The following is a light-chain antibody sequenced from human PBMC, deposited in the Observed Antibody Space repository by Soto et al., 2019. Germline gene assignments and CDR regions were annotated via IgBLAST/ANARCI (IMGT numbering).Light chain of an antibody. Sequence: QSVLTQPPSASGTPGQRVTISCSGGSYNIGKNLVYWYQQRPGTAPKLLIFKSNARPPAVPDRFFGANSGSSASLPISGLLSEEEADYFCASWDDSLSAWVFGGGTKLTVL. CDR2: KSN. CDR1: SYNIGKNL. V-gene: IGLV1-47*01. CDR3: ASWDDSLSAWV. J-gene: IGLJ3*02.